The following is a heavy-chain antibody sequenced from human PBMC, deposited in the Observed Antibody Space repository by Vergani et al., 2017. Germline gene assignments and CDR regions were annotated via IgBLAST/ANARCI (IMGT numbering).Heavy chain of an antibody. D-gene: IGHD2-2*01. CDR2: INTNTGNP. J-gene: IGHJ6*02. V-gene: IGHV7-4-1*02. CDR3: ARDRCRSTSCPYYYYGMDV. Sequence: QVQLVQSGAEVGKPGASVKISCKASGYTFTSYAMNWVRQAPGQGLEWMGWINTNTGNPTYAQGFTGRFVFSLDTSVSTAFLQISSLKAEDTAVYYCARDRCRSTSCPYYYYGMDVWGQGTTVTVSS. CDR1: GYTFTSYA.